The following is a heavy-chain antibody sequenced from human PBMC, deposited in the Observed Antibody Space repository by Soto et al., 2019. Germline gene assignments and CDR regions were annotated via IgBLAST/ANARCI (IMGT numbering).Heavy chain of an antibody. Sequence: VGSLRLSCAASGFTFSSYAMSWVRQAPGKGLEWVSAISGSGGSTYYADSVKGRFTISRDNSKNTLYLQMNSLRAEDTAVYYCAKAPAYDSSGYFDYWGQGTLVTVSS. D-gene: IGHD3-22*01. CDR2: ISGSGGST. J-gene: IGHJ4*02. V-gene: IGHV3-23*01. CDR1: GFTFSSYA. CDR3: AKAPAYDSSGYFDY.